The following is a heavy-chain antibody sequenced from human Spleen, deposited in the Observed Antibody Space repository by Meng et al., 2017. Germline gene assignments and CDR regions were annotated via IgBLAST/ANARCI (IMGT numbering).Heavy chain of an antibody. Sequence: QEHLVESGGGVVQPGRSLRLSCAASGFTFSSYGLHWVRQAPGKGLEWVALISYDGRNKYYADSVKGRFTTSRDNAKNSLYLQMHSLRAEDTAVYYCARRSSAFDYWGQGTLVTVSS. CDR3: ARRSSAFDY. D-gene: IGHD6-6*01. CDR2: ISYDGRNK. CDR1: GFTFSSYG. J-gene: IGHJ4*02. V-gene: IGHV3-30*03.